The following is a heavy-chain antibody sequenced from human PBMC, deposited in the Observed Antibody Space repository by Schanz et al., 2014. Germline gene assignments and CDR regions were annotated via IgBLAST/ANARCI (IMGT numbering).Heavy chain of an antibody. CDR3: ARGPSQGYSYGHNIGAYYYGRDV. V-gene: IGHV1-69*04. CDR1: GGTFSSYT. Sequence: QVQLVQSGAEVKKPGASVKVSCTASGGTFSSYTISWIRQAPGQGLEWMGRIIPVLAIADYAQKFQGRVTITADKSTSTASMELSSLRSEDTAVYYCARGPSQGYSYGHNIGAYYYGRDVWGPGTTVTVSS. D-gene: IGHD5-18*01. CDR2: IIPVLAIA. J-gene: IGHJ6*01.